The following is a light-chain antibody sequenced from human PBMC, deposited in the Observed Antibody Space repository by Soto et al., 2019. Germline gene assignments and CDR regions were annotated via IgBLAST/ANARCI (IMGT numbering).Light chain of an antibody. CDR2: GAS. V-gene: IGKV3-20*01. Sequence: EIVLTQSPGTLSLSPGGRATLSCRASQSVSSSYLAWYQQKPGQAPRLLIYGASSRATGIPDRFSGSGSGTEFTLTITSLQSEDFAVYYCQQYNDWPTFGQGTKVDIK. CDR1: QSVSSSY. J-gene: IGKJ1*01. CDR3: QQYNDWPT.